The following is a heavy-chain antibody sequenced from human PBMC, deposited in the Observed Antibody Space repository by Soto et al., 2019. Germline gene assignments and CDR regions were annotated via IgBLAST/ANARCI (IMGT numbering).Heavy chain of an antibody. CDR1: GGSITSYS. V-gene: IGHV4-59*01. J-gene: IGHJ4*02. CDR2: IYDTGSTGST. Sequence: SETLSLTCTVSGGSITSYSWNWIRQSPGKGLEWIGYIYDTGSTGSTNYNPSLKSRVTISVDTSKKQISLRLTPVTTADTAVYYCAREPRQGDRIYYFESWGRGTLVTVS. D-gene: IGHD2-21*01. CDR3: AREPRQGDRIYYFES.